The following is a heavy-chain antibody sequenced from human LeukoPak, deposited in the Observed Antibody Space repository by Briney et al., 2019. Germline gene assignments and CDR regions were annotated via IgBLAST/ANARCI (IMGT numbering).Heavy chain of an antibody. V-gene: IGHV3-30-3*01. D-gene: IGHD6-19*01. Sequence: GGSLRLSCAASGFNFRSYAVHWVRQAPGKGLEWVAVISYDGSNKVYADSVKGRFTISRDNAKNTLYLQMNSLRTEDTALYYCARGAVAGYWYFDLWGRGTLVTVSS. CDR3: ARGAVAGYWYFDL. CDR1: GFNFRSYA. J-gene: IGHJ2*01. CDR2: ISYDGSNK.